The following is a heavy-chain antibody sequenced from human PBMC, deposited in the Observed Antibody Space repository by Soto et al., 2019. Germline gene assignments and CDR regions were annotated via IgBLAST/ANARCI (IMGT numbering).Heavy chain of an antibody. J-gene: IGHJ5*02. CDR3: ARALGYCSSTSCPGWFNP. D-gene: IGHD2-2*01. V-gene: IGHV3-11*06. CDR2: ISSSSSYT. CDR1: GFTFSDYY. Sequence: GGSLRLSCAASGFTFSDYYMSWIRQAPGKGLEWVSYISSSSSYTNYADSVKGRFTISRDNAKNSLYLQMNSLRAEDTAVYYCARALGYCSSTSCPGWFNPWGQGTLVTVSS.